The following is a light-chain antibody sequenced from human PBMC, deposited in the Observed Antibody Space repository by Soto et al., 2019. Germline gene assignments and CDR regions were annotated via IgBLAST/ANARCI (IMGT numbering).Light chain of an antibody. V-gene: IGLV2-23*02. CDR3: CSYAGSSNV. Sequence: QSVLTQPASVSGSPGQSITISCTGTSSDVGSYNLVSWYQQHPGKAPKLMICEVSKRPSGVSNRFSGSKSGNTASLTISGLQAEDEADYYCCSYAGSSNVFGTGTKVT. CDR2: EVS. CDR1: SSDVGSYNL. J-gene: IGLJ1*01.